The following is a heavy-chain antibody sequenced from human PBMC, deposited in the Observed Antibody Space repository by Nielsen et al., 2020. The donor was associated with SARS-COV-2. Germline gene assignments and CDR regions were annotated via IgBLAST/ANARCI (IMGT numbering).Heavy chain of an antibody. CDR1: GFTFSSYA. V-gene: IGHV3-23*01. D-gene: IGHD2-2*01. J-gene: IGHJ4*02. Sequence: ESLKISCAASGFTFSSYAMSWVRQAPGKGLEWVSAISGSGGSTYYADSVKGRFTISRDNSKNTLYLQMNSLRAEDTAVYYCAKHEDIVVVPAALTLWGQGTLVTVSS. CDR2: ISGSGGST. CDR3: AKHEDIVVVPAALTL.